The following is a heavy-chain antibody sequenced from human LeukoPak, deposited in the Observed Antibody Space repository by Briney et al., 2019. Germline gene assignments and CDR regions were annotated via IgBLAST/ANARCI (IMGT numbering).Heavy chain of an antibody. CDR1: GGSISSYY. CDR2: MYASGST. CDR3: ASGEYSYGREDY. D-gene: IGHD5-18*01. J-gene: IGHJ4*02. Sequence: KPSETLSLTCTVSGGSISSYYWSWIRQPAGKGLEWIRRMYASGSTNYNPSLKSRVTMSVDTSKNQFSLKLSSVTAADTAVYYCASGEYSYGREDYWGQGTLVTVSS. V-gene: IGHV4-4*07.